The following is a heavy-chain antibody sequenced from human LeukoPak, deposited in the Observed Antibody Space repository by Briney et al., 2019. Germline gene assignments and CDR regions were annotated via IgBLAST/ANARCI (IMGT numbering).Heavy chain of an antibody. Sequence: GGSLRLSCAASGFTFSSYSMNWVRQAPGKGLEWVSSISSSSSYIYYADSVKGRFTISRDNAKNSLYLQMNSLRAEDTAVYYCARVPQVVVTPDAFDIWGQGTMVTVSS. CDR3: ARVPQVVVTPDAFDI. D-gene: IGHD3-22*01. J-gene: IGHJ3*02. CDR1: GFTFSSYS. V-gene: IGHV3-21*01. CDR2: ISSSSSYI.